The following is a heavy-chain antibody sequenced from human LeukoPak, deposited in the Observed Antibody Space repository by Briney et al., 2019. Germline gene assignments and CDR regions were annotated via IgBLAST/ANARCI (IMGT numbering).Heavy chain of an antibody. D-gene: IGHD3-10*01. J-gene: IGHJ6*03. V-gene: IGHV1-8*02. CDR2: MNPNSGNT. Sequence: ASVKVSCKPSGYTFTNFGINWVRQATGQGLEWMGWMNPNSGNTGYAQKFQGRGTMTRNTSISTAYMELSSLRSEDTAVYYCARRPSITMVRGVINYYYMDVWGKGTTVTISS. CDR1: GYTFTNFG. CDR3: ARRPSITMVRGVINYYYMDV.